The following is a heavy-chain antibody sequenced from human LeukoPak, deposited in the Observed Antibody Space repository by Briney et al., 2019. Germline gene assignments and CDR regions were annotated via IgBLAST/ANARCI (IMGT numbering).Heavy chain of an antibody. D-gene: IGHD2-2*01. Sequence: PSETLSLTCAVYGGSFSGYYWSWIRQPPGKGMEWLGEINHRGSTNYNPSLKSRVTKSVDTSKNQFSLKLSSVTAADTAVYYCARSRFGVVVPASRYGMDVWGQGTTVTVSS. CDR2: INHRGST. CDR1: GGSFSGYY. CDR3: ARSRFGVVVPASRYGMDV. J-gene: IGHJ6*02. V-gene: IGHV4-34*01.